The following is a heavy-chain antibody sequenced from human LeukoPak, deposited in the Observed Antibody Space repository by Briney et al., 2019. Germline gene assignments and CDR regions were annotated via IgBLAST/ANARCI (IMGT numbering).Heavy chain of an antibody. CDR1: GGSISSYY. CDR2: IYYSGST. V-gene: IGHV4-59*08. CDR3: ATEGVLDGFDI. J-gene: IGHJ3*02. Sequence: SETLSLTCTVSGGSISSYYWSWIRQPPGKGLEWLGYIYYSGSTNYNPSLKSRVTISVDTSKNQCSLKLSSVTAADTAVYYCATEGVLDGFDIWGQATMVTVSS. D-gene: IGHD4/OR15-4a*01.